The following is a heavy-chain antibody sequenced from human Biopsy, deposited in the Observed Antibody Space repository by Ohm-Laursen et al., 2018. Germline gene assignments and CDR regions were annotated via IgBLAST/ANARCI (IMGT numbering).Heavy chain of an antibody. J-gene: IGHJ6*02. V-gene: IGHV1-2*02. CDR3: ARVPAYPSIDGYYGLDL. CDR1: GFSFTGYY. Sequence: ASVKVSCKSSGFSFTGYYIHWVRQAPGQGLEWMGWISPKSGDTNYAHKFQGNITMTRDTSMSTAYMELTSLTFDDTAIYYCARVPAYPSIDGYYGLDLWGQGTTVIVSS. CDR2: ISPKSGDT. D-gene: IGHD3-9*01.